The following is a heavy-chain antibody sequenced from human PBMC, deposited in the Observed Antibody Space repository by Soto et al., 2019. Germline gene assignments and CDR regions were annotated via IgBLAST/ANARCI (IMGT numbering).Heavy chain of an antibody. V-gene: IGHV3-48*01. Sequence: GGSKRLPRAASGYRFDIYNINWARQDQGKGLEWVSYIGSGSITIYYADSVKGRFTISRDNAKNSLYLQMNSLRPEDTAVYYCARKASGSGYYYMDAWGLGTTVTVSS. J-gene: IGHJ6*03. D-gene: IGHD5-12*01. CDR2: IGSGSITI. CDR3: ARKASGSGYYYMDA. CDR1: GYRFDIYN.